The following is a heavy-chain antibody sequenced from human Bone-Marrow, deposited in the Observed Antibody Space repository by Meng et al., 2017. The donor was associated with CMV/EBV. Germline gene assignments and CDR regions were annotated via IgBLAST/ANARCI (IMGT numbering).Heavy chain of an antibody. Sequence: SETLSLTCTVSGGSISSSSYYWGWIRQPPGKGLEWIGEIYHSGSTNYNPSLKSRVTISVDKSKNQFSLKLSSVTAADTAVYYCATGPSSSLDYWGQGTLVTVSS. CDR1: GGSISSSSYY. V-gene: IGHV4-39*07. CDR2: IYHSGST. J-gene: IGHJ4*02. D-gene: IGHD6-13*01. CDR3: ATGPSSSLDY.